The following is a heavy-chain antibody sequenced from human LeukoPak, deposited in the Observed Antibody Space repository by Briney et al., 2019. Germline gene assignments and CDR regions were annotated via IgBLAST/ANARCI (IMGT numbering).Heavy chain of an antibody. J-gene: IGHJ3*02. CDR3: ARFDMATPTGAFDI. V-gene: IGHV4-30-2*01. CDR1: GGSISSGGYS. CDR2: IYHSGST. Sequence: SETLSLTCAVSGGSISSGGYSWSWIRQPPGKGLEWIGYIYHSGSTNYNPSLKSRVTISVDTSKNQFSLKLSSVTAADTAVYYCARFDMATPTGAFDIWGQGTMVTVSS. D-gene: IGHD5-24*01.